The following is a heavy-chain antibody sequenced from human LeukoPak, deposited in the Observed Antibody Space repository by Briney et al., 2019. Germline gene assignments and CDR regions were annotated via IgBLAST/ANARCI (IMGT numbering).Heavy chain of an antibody. CDR3: ARERDSYDSSGYYYFDY. V-gene: IGHV4-4*07. J-gene: IGHJ4*02. Sequence: PSETLSLTCTVSGGSISSYYWSWIRQPAGKGLEWIGRIYTSGSTNYNPSLKSRVTISVDTTKNQFSLKLSSVTAADTAVYYCARERDSYDSSGYYYFDYWGQGTLVTVSS. D-gene: IGHD3-22*01. CDR2: IYTSGST. CDR1: GGSISSYY.